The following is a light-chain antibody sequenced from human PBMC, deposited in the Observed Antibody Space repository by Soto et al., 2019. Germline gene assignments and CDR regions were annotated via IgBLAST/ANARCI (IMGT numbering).Light chain of an antibody. CDR2: GAS. Sequence: DIVLTQSPGTLSLSPGERATLSCRASQSVSNNYLAWYQQKPGQAPRLLIYGASNRATGIPDRFSGSGSGTDFTLTISRLEPADFGVYYCQQYGSSHTFGQGTRLEIK. CDR1: QSVSNNY. V-gene: IGKV3-20*01. J-gene: IGKJ5*01. CDR3: QQYGSSHT.